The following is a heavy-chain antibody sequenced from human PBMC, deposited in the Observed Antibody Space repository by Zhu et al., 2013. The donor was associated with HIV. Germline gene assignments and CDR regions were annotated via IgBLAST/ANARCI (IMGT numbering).Heavy chain of an antibody. CDR1: GYTFTGYY. CDR3: ARNLMIGYSGSSDWYFDL. CDR2: INPNSGGT. V-gene: IGHV1-2*02. Sequence: QVQLVQSGAEVKKPGASVKVSCKASGYTFTGYYVHWVRQAPGQGLEWMGWINPNSGGTNYAQKFQGRVTMTRDTSISTAHMELNRLRSDDTAVYYCARNLMIGYSGSSDWYFDLWGLAPGHCLL. J-gene: IGHJ2*01. D-gene: IGHD1-26*01.